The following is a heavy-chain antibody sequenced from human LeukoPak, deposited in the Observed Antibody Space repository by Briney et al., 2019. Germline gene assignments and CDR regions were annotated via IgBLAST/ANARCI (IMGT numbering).Heavy chain of an antibody. J-gene: IGHJ4*02. V-gene: IGHV4-39*01. CDR2: IYYSGST. CDR3: VRGYYEITGYWYFDY. CDR1: GGSISSSTHY. Sequence: PSETLSLTCTVSGGSISSSTHYWGWIRQPPGKGLEWIGSIYYSGSTYYNPPLESRVTISVDTSKNQFSLKLSSVSAADTAVYYCVRGYYEITGYWYFDYWGQGTLVTVSS. D-gene: IGHD3-22*01.